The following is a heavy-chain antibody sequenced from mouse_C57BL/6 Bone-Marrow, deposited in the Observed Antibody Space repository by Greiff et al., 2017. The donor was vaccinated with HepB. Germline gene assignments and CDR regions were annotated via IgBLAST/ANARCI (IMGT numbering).Heavy chain of an antibody. CDR1: GYTFTSYW. J-gene: IGHJ1*03. CDR2: IDPSDSET. V-gene: IGHV1-52*01. CDR3: ASYGSSYWYFDV. Sequence: VQLQQPGAELVRPGSSVKLSCKASGYTFTSYWLHWVKQRPIQGLEWIGNIDPSDSETHYNQKFKDKATLTVEKSSSTAYMQLSSLTSEDSAVYYCASYGSSYWYFDVWGTGTTVTVSS. D-gene: IGHD1-1*01.